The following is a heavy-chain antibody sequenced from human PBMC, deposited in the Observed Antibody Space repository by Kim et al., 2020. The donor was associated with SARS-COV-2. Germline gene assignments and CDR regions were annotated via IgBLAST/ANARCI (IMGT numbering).Heavy chain of an antibody. V-gene: IGHV3-15*01. CDR3: TRRNPDFWSGQLDY. D-gene: IGHD3-3*01. J-gene: IGHJ4*02. Sequence: AAPVKGRFTISRDDSKNTLYLQMNSLKTEDTAVYYCTRRNPDFWSGQLDYWGQGTLVTVSS.